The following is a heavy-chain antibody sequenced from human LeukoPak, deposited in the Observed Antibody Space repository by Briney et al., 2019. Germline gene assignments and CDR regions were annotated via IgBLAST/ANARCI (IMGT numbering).Heavy chain of an antibody. CDR2: ISYAGSNN. CDR3: ARAAHTTYVLGRYYYYAMDV. D-gene: IGHD3-10*01. J-gene: IGHJ6*02. V-gene: IGHV3-30-3*01. CDR1: GFTFSSYT. Sequence: GGSLRLSCAASGFTFSSYTMDWVRQAPGKGLEWVARISYAGSNNYYADSVKGRFTISSDNPKNTLYLQMGSLRAEDTAVYYCARAAHTTYVLGRYYYYAMDVWGQGTTVTVSS.